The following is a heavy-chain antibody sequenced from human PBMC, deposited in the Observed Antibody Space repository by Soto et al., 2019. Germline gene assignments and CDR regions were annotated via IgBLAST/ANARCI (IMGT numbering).Heavy chain of an antibody. Sequence: GGSLRLSCSASGSTFSSYAMHWVRQAPGKGPEYVSAISSNGGSTYYADSVKGRFTISRDNSKNTLYLQMSSLRAEDTAVYYCVKDAMTTVMYYYYGMDVWGQGTTVTVSS. J-gene: IGHJ6*02. CDR1: GSTFSSYA. D-gene: IGHD4-17*01. CDR2: ISSNGGST. V-gene: IGHV3-64D*06. CDR3: VKDAMTTVMYYYYGMDV.